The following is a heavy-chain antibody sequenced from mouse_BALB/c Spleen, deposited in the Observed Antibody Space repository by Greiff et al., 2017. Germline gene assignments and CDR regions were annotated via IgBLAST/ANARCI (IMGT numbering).Heavy chain of an antibody. Sequence: QVQLQQPGAELVKPGASVKMSCKASGYTFTSYNMHWVKQTPGQGLEWIGAIYPGNGDTSYNQKFKGKATLTADKSSSTAYMQLSSLTSEDSAVYYCARGPNWDVAWFAYGGQGTLVTVSA. V-gene: IGHV1-12*01. CDR3: ARGPNWDVAWFAY. J-gene: IGHJ3*01. D-gene: IGHD4-1*01. CDR1: GYTFTSYN. CDR2: IYPGNGDT.